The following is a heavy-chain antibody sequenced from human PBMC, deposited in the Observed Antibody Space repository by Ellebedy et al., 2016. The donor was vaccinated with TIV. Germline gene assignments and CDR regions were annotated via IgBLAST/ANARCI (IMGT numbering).Heavy chain of an antibody. D-gene: IGHD3-10*01. CDR3: ARDYGSGSYYDY. Sequence: AASVKVSCKASGYTFTGYYMHWVRQAPGQGLEWMGWINPNSGGTNYAQKFQGRVTMTRDTSISTAYMELSRLRSDDTAVYYCARDYGSGSYYDYWGQGTLVTVSS. CDR2: INPNSGGT. J-gene: IGHJ4*02. CDR1: GYTFTGYY. V-gene: IGHV1-2*02.